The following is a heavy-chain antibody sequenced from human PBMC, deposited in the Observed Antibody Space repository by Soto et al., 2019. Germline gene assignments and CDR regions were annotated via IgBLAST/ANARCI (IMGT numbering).Heavy chain of an antibody. D-gene: IGHD3-22*01. CDR2: ISGRGGVT. CDR1: GFTFRNQD. Sequence: EVQLLESGGGLVQPGGSLRLTCVGSGFTFRNQDMRWVRQAPGKGLEWVSGISGRGGVTYYEDYVNGRFTISRDNSKNTLYLQMNNLRANDTAVYYCAKDRQFRSYYESAGHYNDWGKGTLVTVSS. V-gene: IGHV3-23*01. CDR3: AKDRQFRSYYESAGHYND. J-gene: IGHJ4*02.